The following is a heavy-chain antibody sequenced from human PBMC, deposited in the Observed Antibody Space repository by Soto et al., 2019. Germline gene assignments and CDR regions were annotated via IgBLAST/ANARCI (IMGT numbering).Heavy chain of an antibody. V-gene: IGHV3-53*01. D-gene: IGHD6-25*01. CDR1: GLTGSSNY. Sequence: PVGSLRLSCAASGLTGSSNYMRWIRQAPGKGLEWVSVSYSGGRRYCAEWVKGRFTISTYNSKNTLYLQMNSLSAHDTAVYYCARSQKTALRYFDYLGQGTLVTASS. CDR3: ARSQKTALRYFDY. J-gene: IGHJ4*02. CDR2: SYSGGRR.